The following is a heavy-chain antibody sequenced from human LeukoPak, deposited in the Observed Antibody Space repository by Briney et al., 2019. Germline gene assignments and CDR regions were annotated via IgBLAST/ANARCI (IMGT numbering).Heavy chain of an antibody. CDR2: TYPGDSDT. V-gene: IGHV5-51*01. D-gene: IGHD3-22*01. CDR1: GYTFTNYW. Sequence: GESLKISCKTSGYTFTNYWIAWVRQMPGKGLEWMGMTYPGDSDTRYSPSFQGQVTISADKSISTAYLQWSSLKASDTAMYYCARRGSSAYYYVFDYWGQGALVTVSS. J-gene: IGHJ4*02. CDR3: ARRGSSAYYYVFDY.